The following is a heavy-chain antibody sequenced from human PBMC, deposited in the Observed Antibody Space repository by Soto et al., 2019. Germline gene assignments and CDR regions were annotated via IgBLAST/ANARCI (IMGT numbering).Heavy chain of an antibody. CDR1: GFSFSISP. Sequence: GGSLRFSCAASGFSFSISPMHWVRQAPGKGPEWVALISYDGTNKFYADSVKGRFTISRDNSKSTLYLQVDSLRPEDAAVYYCARDPKTSGGQHWAFNYFDSWGQGTLVTVSS. V-gene: IGHV3-30-3*01. D-gene: IGHD7-27*01. CDR3: ARDPKTSGGQHWAFNYFDS. CDR2: ISYDGTNK. J-gene: IGHJ4*02.